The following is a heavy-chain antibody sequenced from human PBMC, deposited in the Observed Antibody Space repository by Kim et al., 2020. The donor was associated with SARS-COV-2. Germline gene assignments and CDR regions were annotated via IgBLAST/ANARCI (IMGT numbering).Heavy chain of an antibody. V-gene: IGHV1-3*01. D-gene: IGHD3-10*01. CDR3: AREGSGSYNWLDP. Sequence: ASVNVSCKASGYTFDTFSLYWLRQAPGQRFEWMGWINGGNGNTRYSQNFQGRVTFTRDASATTAFMELTSLTFKDTAVYYCAREGSGSYNWLDPRGQGTL. CDR1: GYTFDTFS. CDR2: INGGNGNT. J-gene: IGHJ5*02.